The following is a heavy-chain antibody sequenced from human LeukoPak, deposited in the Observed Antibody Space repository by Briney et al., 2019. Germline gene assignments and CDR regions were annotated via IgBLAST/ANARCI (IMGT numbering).Heavy chain of an antibody. Sequence: GASVKVSCKASGGTFNNYAISWVRQAPGQGLEWMGGIIPIFGTTNYAQKFQGRVTITADESTSTAYMELSSLRSEDTAVYYCASMVRGVNLDFDYWGQGTLVTVSS. V-gene: IGHV1-69*13. CDR3: ASMVRGVNLDFDY. J-gene: IGHJ4*02. CDR2: IIPIFGTT. D-gene: IGHD3-10*01. CDR1: GGTFNNYA.